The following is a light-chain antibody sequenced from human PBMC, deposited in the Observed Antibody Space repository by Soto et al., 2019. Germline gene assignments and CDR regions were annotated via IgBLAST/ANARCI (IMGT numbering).Light chain of an antibody. CDR3: QQYGNSPLT. CDR1: QTLSSSF. Sequence: EIVLTQSPCTLSLSPGERATLSCRTSQTLSSSFLAWYQQTPGQAPRLLIYDTSTRAIDIPDRFSGSGSGTDFTLTISRLEPEDFALYYCQQYGNSPLTFGGGTKVDIK. CDR2: DTS. J-gene: IGKJ4*01. V-gene: IGKV3-20*01.